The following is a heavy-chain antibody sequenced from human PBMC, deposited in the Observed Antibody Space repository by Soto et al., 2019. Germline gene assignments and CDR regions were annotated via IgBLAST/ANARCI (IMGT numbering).Heavy chain of an antibody. CDR3: AKSNPGPTGLYCMDV. D-gene: IGHD4-4*01. J-gene: IGHJ6*02. Sequence: QVQLVESGGGVVQPGRSLRLSCAASGFTFSSYGMHWVRQAPGKGLEWVAVISYDGSNKYYADSVKGRFTISRDNSKNTLYLQMNSLRAEDTAVYYCAKSNPGPTGLYCMDVWGQGTTVTVSS. V-gene: IGHV3-30*18. CDR1: GFTFSSYG. CDR2: ISYDGSNK.